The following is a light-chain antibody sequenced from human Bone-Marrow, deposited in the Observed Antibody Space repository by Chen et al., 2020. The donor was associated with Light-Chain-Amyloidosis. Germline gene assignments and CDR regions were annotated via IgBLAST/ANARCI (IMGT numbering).Light chain of an antibody. CDR3: SSYTTTSAPLI. V-gene: IGLV2-14*03. CDR2: DVT. CDR1: SSDIGGYNY. Sequence: QSALTPPASVSGSPGQSITISCTGTSSDIGGYNYVFWYQQHPGRAPKLMIYDVTNRPSGVSNRFSGSKSGNTASLTISGLQAEDEADYYCSSYTTTSAPLIFGGGTKLTVL. J-gene: IGLJ2*01.